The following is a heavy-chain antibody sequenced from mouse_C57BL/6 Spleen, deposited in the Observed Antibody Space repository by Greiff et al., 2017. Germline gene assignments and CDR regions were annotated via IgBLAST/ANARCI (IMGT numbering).Heavy chain of an antibody. Sequence: EVKLMESGGGLVQPKGSLKLSCAASGFSFNTYAMNWVRQAPGKGLEWVARIRSKSNNYATYYADSVKDRFTISRDDSESMLYLQMNNLKTEDTAMYYCVLYYDYDDGFAYWGQGTLVTVSA. CDR2: IRSKSNNYAT. CDR3: VLYYDYDDGFAY. V-gene: IGHV10-1*01. J-gene: IGHJ3*01. CDR1: GFSFNTYA. D-gene: IGHD2-4*01.